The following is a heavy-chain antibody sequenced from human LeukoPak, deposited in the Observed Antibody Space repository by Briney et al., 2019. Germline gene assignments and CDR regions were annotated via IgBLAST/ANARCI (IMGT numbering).Heavy chain of an antibody. V-gene: IGHV3-30*02. CDR2: IRYDGSNK. CDR1: GFTFTTYW. D-gene: IGHD6-19*01. Sequence: GGSLRLSCAASGFTFTTYWMSWVRQPPGKGLEWVAFIRYDGSNKYYADSVRGRFTISRDNSKNTLYLQMNSLRAEDTAVYFCAKGSKAVLFTRDHYMDVWGKGTTVTISS. CDR3: AKGSKAVLFTRDHYMDV. J-gene: IGHJ6*03.